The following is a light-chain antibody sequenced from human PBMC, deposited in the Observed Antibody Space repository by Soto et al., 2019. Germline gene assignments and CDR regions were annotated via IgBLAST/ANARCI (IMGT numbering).Light chain of an antibody. CDR1: SSDVGAYNF. CDR2: DVS. V-gene: IGLV2-14*01. CDR3: TSYTGTFYV. J-gene: IGLJ1*01. Sequence: QSALTQPASVSGSPGQSITISCTGTSSDVGAYNFVSWHQQHPGKVPKLMIYDVSNRPSGVSSRFSGSKSGNTASLTISGLQPEDEADYYCTSYTGTFYVFGTGTKVTVL.